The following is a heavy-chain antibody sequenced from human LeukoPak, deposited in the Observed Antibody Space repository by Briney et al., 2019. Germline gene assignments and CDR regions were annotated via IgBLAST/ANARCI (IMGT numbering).Heavy chain of an antibody. CDR2: IYYSGST. J-gene: IGHJ2*01. D-gene: IGHD2-2*01. Sequence: SETLSLTCTVSGGSISSYYWSWIRQPPGKGLEWIGYIYYSGSTNYNPSLKSRVTISVDMSKNQFSLKLSSVTAADTAVYYCAREGATEYCSSTSCYGDWYFDLWGRGTLVTVSS. CDR3: AREGATEYCSSTSCYGDWYFDL. V-gene: IGHV4-59*01. CDR1: GGSISSYY.